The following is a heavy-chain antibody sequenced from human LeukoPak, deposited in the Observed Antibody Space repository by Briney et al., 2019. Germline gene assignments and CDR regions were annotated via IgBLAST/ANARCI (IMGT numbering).Heavy chain of an antibody. D-gene: IGHD3-22*01. V-gene: IGHV1-18*01. CDR1: GYTFTSYG. CDR3: AREASTMIVAPTDAFDI. CDR2: ISAYNGNT. J-gene: IGHJ3*02. Sequence: ASVKVSCKASGYTFTSYGISWVRQAPGQGLEWMGWISAYNGNTNYAQKLQGRVTMTTDTFTSTAYMELRSLRSDDTAVYYCAREASTMIVAPTDAFDIWGQGTMVTVSS.